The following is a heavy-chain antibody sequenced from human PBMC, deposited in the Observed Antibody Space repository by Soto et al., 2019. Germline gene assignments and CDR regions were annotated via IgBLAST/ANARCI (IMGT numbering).Heavy chain of an antibody. CDR2: ISSSSSYI. J-gene: IGHJ3*02. Sequence: GGSLRLSCAASGFTFSSYSMNWVRQAPGKGLEWVSSISSSSSYIYYADSVKGRFTISRDNAKNSLYLQMNSLRAEDTAVYYCARWVPYGFDAFDIWGQGTMVTVSS. D-gene: IGHD4-17*01. V-gene: IGHV3-21*01. CDR1: GFTFSSYS. CDR3: ARWVPYGFDAFDI.